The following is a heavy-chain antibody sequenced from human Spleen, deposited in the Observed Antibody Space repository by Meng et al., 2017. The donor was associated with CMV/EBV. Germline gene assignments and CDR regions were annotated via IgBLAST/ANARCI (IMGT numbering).Heavy chain of an antibody. CDR1: GFTFSSYS. D-gene: IGHD3-22*01. Sequence: GGSLRLSCAASGFTFSSYSMNWVRQAPGKGLEWVSVIWYDGSKKYYVDSVKGRFTISRDNSKNTLYLQMNSLRAEDTAVYYCAKPADYYDSIGPQAFDIWGQGTMVTVSS. V-gene: IGHV3-33*06. J-gene: IGHJ3*02. CDR2: IWYDGSKK. CDR3: AKPADYYDSIGPQAFDI.